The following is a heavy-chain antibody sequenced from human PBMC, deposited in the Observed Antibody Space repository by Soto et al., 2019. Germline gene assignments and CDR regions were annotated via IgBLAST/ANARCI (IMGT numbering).Heavy chain of an antibody. CDR3: ARRLDIVVVRDPYYYYGMDV. D-gene: IGHD2-15*01. J-gene: IGHJ6*02. Sequence: GASVKVSCTASGGTLSIYAISWVRQAPGQGLEWMGGIIPIFGTANYAQKFQGRVTITADESTSTAYMELSSLRSEDTAVYYCARRLDIVVVRDPYYYYGMDVWGQGTTVTVSS. V-gene: IGHV1-69*13. CDR1: GGTLSIYA. CDR2: IIPIFGTA.